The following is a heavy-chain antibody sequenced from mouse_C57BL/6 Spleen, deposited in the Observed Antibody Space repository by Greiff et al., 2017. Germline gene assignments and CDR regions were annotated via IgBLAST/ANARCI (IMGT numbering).Heavy chain of an antibody. CDR3: AREGLGGRGGFAY. Sequence: VQLQESGTELVKPGASVKLSCKASGYTFTSYWMHWVKQRPGQGLEWIGNINPSNGGTNYNEKFKSKATLTVDKSSSTAYMQLSSRTSEDSAVYYGAREGLGGRGGFAYWGQGTLVTVSA. D-gene: IGHD1-1*02. CDR1: GYTFTSYW. J-gene: IGHJ3*01. CDR2: INPSNGGT. V-gene: IGHV1-53*01.